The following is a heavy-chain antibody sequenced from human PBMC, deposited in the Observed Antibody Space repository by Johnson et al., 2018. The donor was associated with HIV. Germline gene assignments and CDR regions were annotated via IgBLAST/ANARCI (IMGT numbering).Heavy chain of an antibody. CDR1: GFTCDDYG. J-gene: IGHJ3*01. CDR2: LNSDGSST. D-gene: IGHD2-8*02. V-gene: IGHV3-20*04. CDR3: ARAKLGGVFDL. Sequence: VQLVESGGGVARPGGSLRLSCVASGFTCDDYGMSWVRQAPGKGLEWVSRLNSDGSSTSFATSVKGRFPVSRDNTKNSLFRQMDTLRAEDTAVYYCARAKLGGVFDLWGQGTMVTVSS.